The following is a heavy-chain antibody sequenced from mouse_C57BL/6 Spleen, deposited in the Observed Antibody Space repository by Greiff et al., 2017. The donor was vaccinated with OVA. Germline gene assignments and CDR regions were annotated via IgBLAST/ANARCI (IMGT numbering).Heavy chain of an antibody. CDR2: IDPSDSYT. CDR1: GYTFTSYW. CDR3: AGLTTVGAAGDY. J-gene: IGHJ2*01. Sequence: QVQLQQPGAELVMPGASVKLSCKASGYTFTSYWMHWVKQRPGQGLEWIGEIDPSDSYTNYNQKFKGKSTLTVEKSSSTAYMQLSSLTSEDSAVYYCAGLTTVGAAGDYWGQGTTLTVSS. D-gene: IGHD1-1*01. V-gene: IGHV1-69*01.